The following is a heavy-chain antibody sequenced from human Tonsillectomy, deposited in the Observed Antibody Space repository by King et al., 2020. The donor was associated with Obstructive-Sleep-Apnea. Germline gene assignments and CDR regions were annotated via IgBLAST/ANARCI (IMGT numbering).Heavy chain of an antibody. CDR1: GFTFSTYS. J-gene: IGHJ2*01. CDR2: ISSSSSDI. D-gene: IGHD3-22*01. Sequence: VQLVESGGGLVKPGGSLRLSCAASGFTFSTYSMNWVRQAPGKGLEWVSSISSSSSDIYFPDSVKGRFTISRDNAKNSLYLQMNSLRAEDTAVYYCARPSGTDSSGCDWYFDLWGRGTLVTVSS. V-gene: IGHV3-21*01. CDR3: ARPSGTDSSGCDWYFDL.